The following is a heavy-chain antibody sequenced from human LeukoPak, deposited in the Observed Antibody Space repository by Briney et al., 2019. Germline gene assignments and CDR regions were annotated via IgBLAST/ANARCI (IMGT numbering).Heavy chain of an antibody. CDR2: IWYDGSNK. V-gene: IGHV3-33*01. Sequence: PGGSLRLSCAASGFTFSSYGMHWVRQAPGKGLEWVAVIWYDGSNKYYADSVKGRFTISRDNSKNTLYLQMNSLRAEDTAVYYCARDRSSGRYYYGMDVWGQGTTVTVSS. J-gene: IGHJ6*02. CDR1: GFTFSSYG. CDR3: ARDRSSGRYYYGMDV. D-gene: IGHD6-19*01.